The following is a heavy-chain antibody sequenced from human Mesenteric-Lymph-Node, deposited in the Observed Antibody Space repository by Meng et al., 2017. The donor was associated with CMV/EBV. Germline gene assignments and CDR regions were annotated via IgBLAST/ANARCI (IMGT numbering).Heavy chain of an antibody. CDR2: ISSSGSTT. CDR3: VRVEYYFDY. J-gene: IGHJ4*02. CDR1: GFTFSSYS. Sequence: GESLKISCAASGFTFSSYSMNWVRQAPGKGLEWIAYISSSGSTTHHADSVKGRFTISRDNAQNLLFLQMNSLRAEDTAVYYCVRVEYYFDYWGQGTLVTVSS. D-gene: IGHD6-6*01. V-gene: IGHV3-48*01.